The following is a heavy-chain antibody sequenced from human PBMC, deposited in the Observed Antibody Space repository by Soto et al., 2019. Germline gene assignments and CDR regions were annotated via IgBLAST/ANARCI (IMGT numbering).Heavy chain of an antibody. CDR3: AGDPDSHYNDSHASSYP. Sequence: ASVKVSCKASGYTFTSYGISWVRQAPGQVLEWMGWISAYNGNTNYAQKLQGRVTISADKFTGTAYMELTGLRSDDTAVYYCAGDPDSHYNDSHASSYPWGQGTLVTVSS. J-gene: IGHJ5*02. CDR2: ISAYNGNT. V-gene: IGHV1-18*01. D-gene: IGHD4-4*01. CDR1: GYTFTSYG.